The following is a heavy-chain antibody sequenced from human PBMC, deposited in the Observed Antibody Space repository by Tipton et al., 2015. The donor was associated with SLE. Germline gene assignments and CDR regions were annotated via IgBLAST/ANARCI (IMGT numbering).Heavy chain of an antibody. CDR3: ATLLVDTAMVPYYYGMDV. CDR2: ISGNGGRT. J-gene: IGHJ6*02. D-gene: IGHD5-18*01. CDR1: GFTFSDYA. V-gene: IGHV3-64*02. Sequence: SLRLSCAASGFTFSDYAMHWVRQAPGKGLEYLSGISGNGGRTYYADSVRGRLTISRDNSRDTLYLQMGSMRPEDMAVYYCATLLVDTAMVPYYYGMDVWGQGTTVTVSS.